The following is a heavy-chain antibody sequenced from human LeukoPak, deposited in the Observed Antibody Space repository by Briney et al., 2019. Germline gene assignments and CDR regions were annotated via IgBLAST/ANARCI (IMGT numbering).Heavy chain of an antibody. CDR3: TRIGAYCGGDCYSSIDY. Sequence: GGSLRLSCAASGFTFSGSAMPWVRQASGKGLEWVGRIRSKANSYATAYAASVKGRFTISRDDSKNTAYLQMNSLKTEDTAVYYCTRIGAYCGGDCYSSIDYWGQGTLVTVSS. D-gene: IGHD2-21*02. CDR2: IRSKANSYAT. J-gene: IGHJ4*02. CDR1: GFTFSGSA. V-gene: IGHV3-73*01.